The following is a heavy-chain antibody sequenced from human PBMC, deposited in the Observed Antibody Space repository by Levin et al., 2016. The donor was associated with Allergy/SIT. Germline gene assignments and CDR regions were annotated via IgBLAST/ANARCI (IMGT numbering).Heavy chain of an antibody. CDR3: ARGKKGDSYALRLNYGMDV. D-gene: IGHD5-18*01. CDR1: GYTFTSYG. J-gene: IGHJ6*02. CDR2: ISAYNGNT. Sequence: ASVKVSCKASGYTFTSYGISWVRQAPGQGLEWMGWISAYNGNTNYAQKLQGRVTMTTDTSTSTAYMELRSLRSDDTAVYYCARGKKGDSYALRLNYGMDVWGQGTTVTVSS. V-gene: IGHV1-18*01.